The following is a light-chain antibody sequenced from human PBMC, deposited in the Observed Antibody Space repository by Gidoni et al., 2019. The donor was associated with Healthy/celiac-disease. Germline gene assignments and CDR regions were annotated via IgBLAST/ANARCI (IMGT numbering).Light chain of an antibody. CDR2: AAP. CDR1: QGISNY. CDR3: QKYNSALLLT. Sequence: DIQMTQSPSSLSASVGDRVTITCRASQGISNYLAWYQQKPGKVPKLLIYAAPTLQSGVPSRFSGSGSGTDFTLTISSLQPEDVATYYCQKYNSALLLTFGGGTKVEIK. V-gene: IGKV1-27*01. J-gene: IGKJ4*01.